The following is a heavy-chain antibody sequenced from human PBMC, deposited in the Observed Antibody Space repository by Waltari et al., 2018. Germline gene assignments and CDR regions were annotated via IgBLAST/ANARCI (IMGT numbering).Heavy chain of an antibody. CDR1: GYTFTSYG. J-gene: IGHJ4*02. CDR2: ISAYNGNT. V-gene: IGHV1-18*01. Sequence: QVQLVQSGAEVKKPGASVKVSCKASGYTFTSYGISWVRQAPGQGLEWMGWISAYNGNTNYAQKVQGRGTRTTDTSTSTAYMELRSLRADDTAVYYCATVVVVAASWLGSVDYWGQGTLVTVSS. D-gene: IGHD2-15*01. CDR3: ATVVVVAASWLGSVDY.